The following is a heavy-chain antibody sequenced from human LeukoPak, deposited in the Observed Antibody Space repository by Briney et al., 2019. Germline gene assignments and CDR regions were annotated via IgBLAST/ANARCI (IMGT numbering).Heavy chain of an antibody. Sequence: PGGSLRLSCAASGFTFNSYAMSWVRQAPGKGLEWVSLISGSGGSTYYADSVKGRFTISRDNSKNTLYLQMYSLGADDTAVYYCAKGNWRYFDYWGQGTLVTVSS. CDR2: ISGSGGST. D-gene: IGHD1-1*01. V-gene: IGHV3-23*01. CDR1: GFTFNSYA. CDR3: AKGNWRYFDY. J-gene: IGHJ4*02.